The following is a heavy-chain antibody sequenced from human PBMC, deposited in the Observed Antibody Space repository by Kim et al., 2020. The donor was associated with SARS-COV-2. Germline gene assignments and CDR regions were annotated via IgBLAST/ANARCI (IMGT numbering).Heavy chain of an antibody. D-gene: IGHD6-19*01. CDR3: ASRGSTGSRLTHDY. CDR2: IYYSGST. V-gene: IGHV4-39*01. CDR1: GGSISSSSYY. J-gene: IGHJ4*02. Sequence: SETLSLTCTVSGGSISSSSYYWDWIRQPPGKGLEWIGSIYYSGSTYYNPSLKSRVTISGDTSKNQFSLTLSSVTAADTAVYFCASRGSTGSRLTHDYWGQGTLVTVSS.